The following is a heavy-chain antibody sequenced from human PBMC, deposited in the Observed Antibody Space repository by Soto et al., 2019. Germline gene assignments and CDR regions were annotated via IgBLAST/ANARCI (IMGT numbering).Heavy chain of an antibody. V-gene: IGHV3-33*01. D-gene: IGHD6-19*01. CDR1: GFTFSSYG. CDR3: ARWPYSSGWYSREIYYYYYMDV. J-gene: IGHJ6*03. CDR2: IWYDGSNK. Sequence: PGGSLRLSCAASGFTFSSYGMHWVRQAPGKGLEWVAVIWYDGSNKYYADSVKGRFTISRDNSKNTLYLQMNSLRAEDTAVYYCARWPYSSGWYSREIYYYYYMDVWGKGTTVTVSS.